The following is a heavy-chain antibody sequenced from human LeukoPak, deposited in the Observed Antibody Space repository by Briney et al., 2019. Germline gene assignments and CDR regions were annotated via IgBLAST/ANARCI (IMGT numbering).Heavy chain of an antibody. V-gene: IGHV3-66*02. J-gene: IGHJ6*03. CDR3: ARGDYYYYYMDV. Sequence: GGSLRLSCAASGFTVSSNYMSWVRQAPGKGLEWVSVIYSGGSTYYADSVKGRFTISRDNSKNTLYLQMNGLRAEDTAVYYCARGDYYYYYMDVWGKGTTVTVSS. CDR1: GFTVSSNY. CDR2: IYSGGST.